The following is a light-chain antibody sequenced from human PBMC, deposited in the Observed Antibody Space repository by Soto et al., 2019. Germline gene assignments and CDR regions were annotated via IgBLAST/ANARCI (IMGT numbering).Light chain of an antibody. CDR1: SSDVGSYNL. CDR2: EGS. J-gene: IGLJ1*01. Sequence: QSALTQPASVSGSPGQSITISCTGTSSDVGSYNLVSWYQQHPGKAPKLMIYEGSKRPSGVSNRFSGSKSGNTASLTISGLQAEDEADYYSCSYAGSSTLFVFGTGTKV. V-gene: IGLV2-23*01. CDR3: CSYAGSSTLFV.